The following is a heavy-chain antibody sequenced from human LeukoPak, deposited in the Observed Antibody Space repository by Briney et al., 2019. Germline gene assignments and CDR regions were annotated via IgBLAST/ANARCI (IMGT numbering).Heavy chain of an antibody. CDR2: ISYDGSQK. V-gene: IGHV3-30*18. J-gene: IGHJ6*02. CDR3: VKDLGSAITSALALDV. D-gene: IGHD2-15*01. CDR1: GFDFSAFG. Sequence: PGGSLRLSCAASGFDFSAFGMNWVRQAPGKGLEWVAVISYDGSQKYYADSVKGRFTISRDNRKNLLHLQMNSQRPDDSAVYYCVKDLGSAITSALALDVWGQGTTVTVSS.